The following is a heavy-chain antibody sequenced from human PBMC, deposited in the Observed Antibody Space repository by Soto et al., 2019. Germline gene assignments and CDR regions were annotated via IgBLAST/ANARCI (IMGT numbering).Heavy chain of an antibody. D-gene: IGHD3-3*01. CDR3: ARSSSRAFRSLEWVDPLDC. V-gene: IGHV1-18*01. J-gene: IGHJ4*02. Sequence: ASVKVSCKASGYTLTSYGISWVRQAPGQGLEWMGWISAYNGNTNYAQKLQGRVTMTTDTSTSTAYMELRSLRSDDTAVYYCARSSSRAFRSLEWVDPLDCWGQGTPVTVSS. CDR2: ISAYNGNT. CDR1: GYTLTSYG.